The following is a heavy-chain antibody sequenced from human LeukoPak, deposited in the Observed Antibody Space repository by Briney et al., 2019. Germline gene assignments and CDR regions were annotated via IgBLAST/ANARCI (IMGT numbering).Heavy chain of an antibody. J-gene: IGHJ4*02. V-gene: IGHV3-21*01. Sequence: GGSLRLSCAASGFTFSSYSMNWVRQAPGKGLEWVSSISSSSSYIYYADSVKGRFTISRDNAENTLYLQMNSLRAEDTAVYYCARGPRGSYYVDYWGQGTLVTVSS. CDR3: ARGPRGSYYVDY. CDR2: ISSSSSYI. D-gene: IGHD1-26*01. CDR1: GFTFSSYS.